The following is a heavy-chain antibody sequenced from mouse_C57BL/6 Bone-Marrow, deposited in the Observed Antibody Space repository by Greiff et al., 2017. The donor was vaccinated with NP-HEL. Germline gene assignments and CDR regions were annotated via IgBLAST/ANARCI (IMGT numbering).Heavy chain of an antibody. CDR3: ARSSGLCDY. D-gene: IGHD3-2*02. V-gene: IGHV1-59*01. CDR1: GYTFTSYW. Sequence: QVQLQQPGAELVRPGTSVKLSCKASGYTFTSYWMHWVKQRPGQGLEWIGVIDPSDSYTNYNQKFKGKATLTVDTSSSTAYMQLSSLTSEDSAVYYCARSSGLCDYWGQGTTLTVSS. CDR2: IDPSDSYT. J-gene: IGHJ2*01.